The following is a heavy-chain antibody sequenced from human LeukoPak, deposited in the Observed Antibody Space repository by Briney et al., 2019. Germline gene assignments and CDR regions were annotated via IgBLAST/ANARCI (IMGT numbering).Heavy chain of an antibody. Sequence: PSETLSLTCAVYGGSFSGYYRSWIRQPPGKGLESIGEINHSGSTDYNPSLKSRVTISVDTSKNQFSLKLSSVTAADTAVYYCARNLWFGELPLGYWGQGTLVTVSS. CDR2: INHSGST. V-gene: IGHV4-34*01. D-gene: IGHD3-10*01. CDR3: ARNLWFGELPLGY. CDR1: GGSFSGYY. J-gene: IGHJ4*02.